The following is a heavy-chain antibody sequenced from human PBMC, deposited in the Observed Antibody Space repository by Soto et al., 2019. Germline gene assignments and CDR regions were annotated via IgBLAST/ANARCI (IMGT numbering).Heavy chain of an antibody. D-gene: IGHD6-13*01. CDR3: ARGGIAAADWFDP. V-gene: IGHV1-2*04. Sequence: GASVKVACKASGYTFTGYYMHWVRQAPGQGLEWMGWINPNSGGTNYAQKFQGWVTMTRDTSISTAYMELSRLRSDDTAVYYCARGGIAAADWFDPWGQGTLVTVSS. CDR1: GYTFTGYY. CDR2: INPNSGGT. J-gene: IGHJ5*02.